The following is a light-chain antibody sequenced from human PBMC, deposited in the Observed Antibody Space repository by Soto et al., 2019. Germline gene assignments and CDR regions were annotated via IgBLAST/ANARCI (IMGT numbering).Light chain of an antibody. V-gene: IGKV1-39*01. CDR1: QSISSY. J-gene: IGKJ3*01. CDR3: QQSYSTPFFT. Sequence: DIQMTQSPSSLSASVGDRVTITCRASQSISSYLNWYQQKPGKAPKLLTYAASSLQSGVPSRFSGSGSGTDFTLTISSLQPEDFATYYCQQSYSTPFFTFGPGTKVDIK. CDR2: AAS.